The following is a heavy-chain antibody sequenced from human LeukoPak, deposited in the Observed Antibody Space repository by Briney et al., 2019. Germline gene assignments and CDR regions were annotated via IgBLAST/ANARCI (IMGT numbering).Heavy chain of an antibody. V-gene: IGHV4-59*08. CDR3: ARRLGYGWFDP. J-gene: IGHJ5*02. Sequence: QGQLQESGPGLLKPSEALSLTFTVSGGSLSTYYWSRTRPPPGRGLGWIGYIFNDGSTNYDPSLRSRVAISVDTSKNQLSLKLSSVTAADTAVYYCARRLGYGWFDPWGQGTLVTVSS. D-gene: IGHD1-1*01. CDR2: IFNDGST. CDR1: GGSLSTYY.